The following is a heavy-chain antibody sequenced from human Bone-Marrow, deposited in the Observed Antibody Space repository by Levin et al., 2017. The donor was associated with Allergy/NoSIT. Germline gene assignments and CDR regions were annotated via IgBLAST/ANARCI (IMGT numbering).Heavy chain of an antibody. D-gene: IGHD4-17*01. CDR1: GYTFTGYY. CDR2: INPNSGGT. J-gene: IGHJ6*02. CDR3: ARGGKKSSGNGDGGYYYGMDV. Sequence: GASVKVSCKASGYTFTGYYLHWVRQAPGQGPEWMGWINPNSGGTNCAQRFQGRVTMTRDTSISTAYMELSRLRSDDTAVYYCARGGKKSSGNGDGGYYYGMDVWGQGTTVTVSS. V-gene: IGHV1-2*02.